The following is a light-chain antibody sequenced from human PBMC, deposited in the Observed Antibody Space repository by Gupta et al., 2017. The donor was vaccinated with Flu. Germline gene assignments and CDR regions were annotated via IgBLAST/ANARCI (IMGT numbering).Light chain of an antibody. CDR2: SAS. CDR1: QDIRKK. J-gene: IGKJ3*01. Sequence: DILMTQSPSSLSASVGDTVTITCRASQDIRKKLGGYQQKPGKDPKRLIYSASNLQSGVPARCSSSGSCTECTRIISSLQPEDDATDYCLQQNVDTWFTFGPGTKVEVK. CDR3: LQQNVDTWFT. V-gene: IGKV1-17*01.